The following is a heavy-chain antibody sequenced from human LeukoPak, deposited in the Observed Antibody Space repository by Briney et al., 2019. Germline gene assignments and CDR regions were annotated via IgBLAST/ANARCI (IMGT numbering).Heavy chain of an antibody. J-gene: IGHJ4*02. D-gene: IGHD3-22*01. Sequence: GGSLRLSCAASGFTFSAYWMNWVRQAPGKGLEWVANINHGGTEKYYVDSVKGRFTISRDNAKNSLYLQMNSLRAEDTAVYYCAREDYYDSSGYYYYWGQGTLVTVSS. CDR1: GFTFSAYW. CDR2: INHGGTEK. CDR3: AREDYYDSSGYYYY. V-gene: IGHV3-7*01.